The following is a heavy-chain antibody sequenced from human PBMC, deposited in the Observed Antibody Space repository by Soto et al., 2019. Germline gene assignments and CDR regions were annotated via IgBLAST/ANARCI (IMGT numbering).Heavy chain of an antibody. D-gene: IGHD4-17*01. Sequence: PGGSLRVSCVASGFTFSAYAMTGVRQAPGRGLEWVSSITVGGDVTTYADSVRGRFTSSRDNSKNTLYLQMNSRRAEDTAVYYCMRDPNGDYLGAFDSWGQGTLVSVSS. V-gene: IGHV3-23*01. CDR1: GFTFSAYA. J-gene: IGHJ3*01. CDR3: MRDPNGDYLGAFDS. CDR2: ITVGGDVT.